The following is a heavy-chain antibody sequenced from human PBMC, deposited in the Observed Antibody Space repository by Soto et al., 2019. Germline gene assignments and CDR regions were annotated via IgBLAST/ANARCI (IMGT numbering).Heavy chain of an antibody. CDR1: GVTFSSYA. CDR2: IIPIFGTA. D-gene: IGHD2-15*01. V-gene: IGHV1-69*13. J-gene: IGHJ4*02. CDR3: ARDNYCSGGSCYPYYFDY. Sequence: SVKVSCKASGVTFSSYAISWVRQAPGQGLEWMGGIIPIFGTANYAQKFQGRVTITADESTSTAYMELSSLRSEDTAVYYCARDNYCSGGSCYPYYFDYWGQGTLVTVSS.